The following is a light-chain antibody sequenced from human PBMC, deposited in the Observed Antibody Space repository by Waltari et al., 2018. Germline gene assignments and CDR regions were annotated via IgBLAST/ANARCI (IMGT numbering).Light chain of an antibody. CDR3: CSYAGAYTFV. CDR1: INDVGLYDH. CDR2: DVV. V-gene: IGLV2-11*01. J-gene: IGLJ3*02. Sequence: QSALTQPHSVSASPGQSVTTPCSGSINDVGLYDHVSWYQQLPGKAPKLILYDVVKRPSGVPSRFSGSKYGTTASLTISGLQTDDEATYYCCSYAGAYTFVFGGGTKLTVL.